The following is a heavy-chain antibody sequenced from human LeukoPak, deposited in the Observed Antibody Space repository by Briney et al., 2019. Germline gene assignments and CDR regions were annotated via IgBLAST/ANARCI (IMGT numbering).Heavy chain of an antibody. CDR1: GGSISSSSYY. J-gene: IGHJ4*02. CDR2: IYYSGST. Sequence: SETLSLTCTVSGGSISSSSYYWGWIRQPPGKGLEWIGSIYYSGSTYYNPSLKSRVTISVDTSKNQISLKLSSVTAADTAVYYCARRHRGYSYGYGDYWGQGTLVTVSS. V-gene: IGHV4-39*01. CDR3: ARRHRGYSYGYGDY. D-gene: IGHD5-18*01.